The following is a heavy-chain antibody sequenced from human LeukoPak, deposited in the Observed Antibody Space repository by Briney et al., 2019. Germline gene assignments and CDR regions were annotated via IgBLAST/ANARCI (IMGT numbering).Heavy chain of an antibody. CDR1: GYTFTSYG. Sequence: GASVKLSCKASGYTFTSYGISWVRQAPGQGLEWMGWISAYNGNTNYAQKLQGRVTMTTDTFTSTAYMELRSMRSDDTAVYYCARGIAVAGYFDYWGQGTLVTVSS. D-gene: IGHD6-19*01. CDR3: ARGIAVAGYFDY. V-gene: IGHV1-18*01. CDR2: ISAYNGNT. J-gene: IGHJ4*02.